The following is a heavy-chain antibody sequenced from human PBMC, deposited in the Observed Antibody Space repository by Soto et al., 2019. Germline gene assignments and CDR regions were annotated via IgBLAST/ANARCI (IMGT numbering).Heavy chain of an antibody. J-gene: IGHJ5*02. D-gene: IGHD3-10*01. Sequence: QITLKESGPTLVKPTQTLTLTCTFSGFSLSTTGVGVGWIRQPPGKALEWLGVIYWDDDKRYSPSVKSRLTITTDTSKTQVVLTMTNMDPVDTATYYCAHRGPYATFDPWGQGTLVTVSS. CDR1: GFSLSTTGVG. V-gene: IGHV2-5*02. CDR3: AHRGPYATFDP. CDR2: IYWDDDK.